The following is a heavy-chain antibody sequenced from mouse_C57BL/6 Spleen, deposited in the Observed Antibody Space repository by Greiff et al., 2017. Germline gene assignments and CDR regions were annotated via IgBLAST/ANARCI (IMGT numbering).Heavy chain of an antibody. CDR3: AREGDGNHLWAMDY. CDR1: GYTFTSYW. V-gene: IGHV1-59*01. J-gene: IGHJ4*01. Sequence: VQLQQSGAELVRPGTSVKLSCKASGYTFTSYWMHWVKQRPGQGLEWIGVIDPSASYTNSNQKFKGKATLTVDTSSSTAYMQLSSLTSEDSAVYYCAREGDGNHLWAMDYWGQGTSVTVSS. CDR2: IDPSASYT. D-gene: IGHD2-1*01.